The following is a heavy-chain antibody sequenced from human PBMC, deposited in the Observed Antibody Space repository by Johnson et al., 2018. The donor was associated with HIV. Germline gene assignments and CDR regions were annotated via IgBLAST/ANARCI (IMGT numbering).Heavy chain of an antibody. J-gene: IGHJ3*02. Sequence: VQLVESGGGVVQPGGSLRLSCAASGFTVSSNYMSWVRQAPGKGLEWVAVISYDGSNKYYADSVKGRFTISRDNSKNTLYLQMNSLRVEDTAVYYCARDAAKLEEYDAFDIWGQGTMVTVSS. D-gene: IGHD1-1*01. CDR2: ISYDGSNK. V-gene: IGHV3-30*19. CDR1: GFTVSSNY. CDR3: ARDAAKLEEYDAFDI.